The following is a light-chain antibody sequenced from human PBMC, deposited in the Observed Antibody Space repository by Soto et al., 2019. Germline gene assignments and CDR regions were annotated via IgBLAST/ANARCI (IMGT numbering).Light chain of an antibody. CDR3: QQRSNWPPLT. V-gene: IGKV3-11*01. CDR2: DAS. Sequence: EIVLTQSPATLSLSPGERATLSCRASQSINRNLDWYRQKPGQAPRLLIYDASNRATGIPARFSGSGSRTDFTLTISSLDPEDFGVDYCQQRSNWPPLTFGGGTKVELK. CDR1: QSINRN. J-gene: IGKJ4*01.